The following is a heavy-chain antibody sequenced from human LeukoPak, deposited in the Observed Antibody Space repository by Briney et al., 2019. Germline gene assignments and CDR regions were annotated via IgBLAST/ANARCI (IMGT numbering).Heavy chain of an antibody. CDR1: GFTFSSYS. CDR2: ISSSSSYI. J-gene: IGHJ5*02. CDR3: ARDLDGYRSGNGA. Sequence: PGGSLRLSCAASGFTFSSYSMNWVRQAPGKGLEWVSSISSSSSYIYYADSVKGRFTISRDNAKNILYLQMNSLRAEDTAVYYCARDLDGYRSGNGAWGQGTLVTVSS. D-gene: IGHD5-12*01. V-gene: IGHV3-21*01.